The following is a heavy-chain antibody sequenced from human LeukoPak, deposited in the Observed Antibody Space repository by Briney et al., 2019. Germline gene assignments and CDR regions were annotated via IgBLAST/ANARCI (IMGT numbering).Heavy chain of an antibody. J-gene: IGHJ3*02. D-gene: IGHD2-15*01. CDR2: IYYSGST. Sequence: PSETLSLTCSVSGGSISSYYWSWIRQPPGKGLEWIGYIYYSGSTDYNPSLKSRVTMSADTSKNQFSLKLSSVTAADTAVYYCARAIGAFDIWGQGTTVTVSS. CDR3: ARAIGAFDI. CDR1: GGSISSYY. V-gene: IGHV4-59*01.